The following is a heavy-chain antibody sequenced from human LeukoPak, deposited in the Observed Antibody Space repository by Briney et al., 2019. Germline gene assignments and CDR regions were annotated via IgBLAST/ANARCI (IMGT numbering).Heavy chain of an antibody. D-gene: IGHD3-10*01. V-gene: IGHV3-30*18. CDR3: SKERPEEYYASGSYFDY. CDR2: KSYEDGSNK. J-gene: IGHJ4*02. Sequence: PGGSLRLSCAASGFTFSSYWMHWVRQAPGKGLECLEAKSYEDGSNKYYADSVKGRFTISRDNSKYTVYLEVNSLRVEDTAMYYCSKERPEEYYASGSYFDYWGQGTLVTVSS. CDR1: GFTFSSYW.